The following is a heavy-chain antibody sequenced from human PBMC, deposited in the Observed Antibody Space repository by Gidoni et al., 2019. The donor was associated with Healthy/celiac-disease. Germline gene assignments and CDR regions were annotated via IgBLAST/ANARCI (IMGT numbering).Heavy chain of an antibody. CDR1: GGSFSGYY. CDR2: INHSGST. Sequence: QVQLQQWGAGLLKPSETLSLTCAVYGGSFSGYYWSWIRQPPGKGLEWIGEINHSGSTNYNPSLKSRVTISVDTSKNQFSLKLSSVTAADTAVYYCARASVLLWFGELMGWFDPWGQGTLVTVSS. V-gene: IGHV4-34*01. J-gene: IGHJ5*02. D-gene: IGHD3-10*01. CDR3: ARASVLLWFGELMGWFDP.